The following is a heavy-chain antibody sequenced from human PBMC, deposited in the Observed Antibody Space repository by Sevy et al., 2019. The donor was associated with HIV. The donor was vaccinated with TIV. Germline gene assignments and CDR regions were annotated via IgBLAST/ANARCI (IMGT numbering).Heavy chain of an antibody. V-gene: IGHV3-48*01. Sequence: GGSLRLSCAASGFTFNIFSINWVRQAPGKGLEWVSYISSSTIYYADSVKGRFTISRDNAKNSLSLQMNSLRAEDTAGYYWGREGGYTDQGMDVWGQGTTVTVSS. J-gene: IGHJ6*02. CDR3: GREGGYTDQGMDV. D-gene: IGHD5-12*01. CDR2: ISSSTI. CDR1: GFTFNIFS.